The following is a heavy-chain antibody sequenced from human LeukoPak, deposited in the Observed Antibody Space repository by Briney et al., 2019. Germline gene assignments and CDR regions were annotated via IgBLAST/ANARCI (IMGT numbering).Heavy chain of an antibody. D-gene: IGHD6-13*01. J-gene: IGHJ4*02. CDR3: ASHKEQLNGGLEY. CDR2: IKSKTDGGTT. V-gene: IGHV3-15*01. Sequence: GGSLRLACAASGFTFSNAWMSWVRQAPGKGLEWVGRIKSKTDGGTTDYAAPVKGRFTISRDNSKNTLYLQMNSLRADDTALYYCASHKEQLNGGLEYWGQGTLVTVSS. CDR1: GFTFSNAW.